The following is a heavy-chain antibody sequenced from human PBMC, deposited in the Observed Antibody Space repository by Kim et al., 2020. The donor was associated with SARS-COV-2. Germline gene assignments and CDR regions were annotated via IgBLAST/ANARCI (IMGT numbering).Heavy chain of an antibody. J-gene: IGHJ3*02. CDR1: GFTFSSYS. Sequence: GGSLRLSCAASGFTFSSYSMNWVRQAPGKGLEWVSSISSSSSYIYYADSVKGRFTISRDNAKNSLYLQMNSLRAEDTAVYYCARDLRLYDSTEGAFDIWGQGTMVTVSS. CDR3: ARDLRLYDSTEGAFDI. D-gene: IGHD3-22*01. V-gene: IGHV3-21*01. CDR2: ISSSSSYI.